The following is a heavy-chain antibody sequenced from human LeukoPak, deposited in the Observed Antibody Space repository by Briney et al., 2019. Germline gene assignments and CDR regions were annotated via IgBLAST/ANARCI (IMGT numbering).Heavy chain of an antibody. Sequence: SETLSLTCTVSGGSISSGGHCWSWIRQHPGKGLEWIGYIYYSGSTYYNPSLKSRVSISVDTSNNQFSLKLSSVTAADTAVYYCARRGSEITYCGGDCYSPYYFDYWGQGTLVTVSS. CDR3: ARRGSEITYCGGDCYSPYYFDY. CDR2: IYYSGST. V-gene: IGHV4-31*03. D-gene: IGHD2-21*02. J-gene: IGHJ4*02. CDR1: GGSISSGGHC.